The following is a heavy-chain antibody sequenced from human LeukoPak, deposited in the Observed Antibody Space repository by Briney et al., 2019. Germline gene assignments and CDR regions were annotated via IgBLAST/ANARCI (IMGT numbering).Heavy chain of an antibody. V-gene: IGHV4-34*01. CDR1: GWSFNDYY. D-gene: IGHD2-2*01. J-gene: IGHJ5*02. Sequence: SETLSITCAVYGWSFNDYYWNWIRQPPGKGLEWIGETNARGDTNYNPSLKSRVTISVDTSKKQFSLRLTSMIAADTALYYCARGQVPAARGYNWFDPWGQGTLVTVSS. CDR2: TNARGDT. CDR3: ARGQVPAARGYNWFDP.